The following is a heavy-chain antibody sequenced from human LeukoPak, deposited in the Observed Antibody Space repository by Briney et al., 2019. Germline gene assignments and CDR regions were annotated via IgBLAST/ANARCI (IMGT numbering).Heavy chain of an antibody. CDR3: ARDLGYCSGGSCYREQWLIDY. V-gene: IGHV3-30*04. CDR2: ISYDGSNK. CDR1: GYTFSSYA. J-gene: IGHJ4*02. Sequence: HPGRSLRLSCAASGYTFSSYAMHWVRHAPGKGLEWVAVISYDGSNKYYADSVKGRFTISRDNSKNTLYLQMNSLRAEDTAVYYCARDLGYCSGGSCYREQWLIDYWGQGTLVTVSS. D-gene: IGHD2-15*01.